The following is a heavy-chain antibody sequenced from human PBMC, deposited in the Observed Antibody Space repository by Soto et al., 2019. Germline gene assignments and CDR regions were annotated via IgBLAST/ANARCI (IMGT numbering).Heavy chain of an antibody. CDR3: ALSGGASSGYYYGMDV. CDR1: GYTFPSYH. J-gene: IGHJ6*02. V-gene: IGHV1-46*01. CDR2: INPSGGST. Sequence: SVQVSCKASGYTFPSYHMHWVRQAPGHGLEWMGIINPSGGSTSYAQKFQGRVTMTRDTSTSTVYMELSSLRSEDTAGYYCALSGGASSGYYYGMDVWGQGTTVTVSS. D-gene: IGHD3-16*01.